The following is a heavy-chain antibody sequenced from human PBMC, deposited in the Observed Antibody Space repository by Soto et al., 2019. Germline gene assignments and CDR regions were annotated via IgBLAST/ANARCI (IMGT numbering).Heavy chain of an antibody. CDR3: AAFANYDILTGPPGSYGMDV. J-gene: IGHJ6*02. Sequence: ASETLSLTCAVYGGSFSGYYWSWIRQPPGKGLEWIGELNHSGSTNYNPSLKSRVTISVDTSKNQFSLKLSSVTAADTAVYYCAAFANYDILTGPPGSYGMDVWGQGTTVTVS. V-gene: IGHV4-34*01. CDR2: LNHSGST. CDR1: GGSFSGYY. D-gene: IGHD3-9*01.